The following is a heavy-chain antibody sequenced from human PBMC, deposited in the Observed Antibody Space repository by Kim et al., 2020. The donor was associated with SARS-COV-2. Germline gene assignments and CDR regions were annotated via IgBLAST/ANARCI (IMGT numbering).Heavy chain of an antibody. CDR1: GFTFSDYY. CDR2: ISSSGTTI. Sequence: GGSLRLSCAASGFTFSDYYMNWIRKAPGKGLEWVAYISSSGTTIYYADSVKGRFTISRDNGKNSVYLQMNSLRAEDTGMYYCARDLHSSGGKFSQFDYWGQGTLATVSS. V-gene: IGHV3-11*01. CDR3: ARDLHSSGGKFSQFDY. J-gene: IGHJ4*02. D-gene: IGHD6-19*01.